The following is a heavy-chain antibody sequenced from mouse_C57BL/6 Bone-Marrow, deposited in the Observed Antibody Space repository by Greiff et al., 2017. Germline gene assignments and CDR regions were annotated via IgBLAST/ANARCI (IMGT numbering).Heavy chain of an antibody. Sequence: QVQLQQSGAELARPGASVKMSCKASGYTFTSYTMHWVKQRPGQGLEWIGYINPSSGYTKYNQKFKDKATLTADKSSSTAYMQLSSLTSEDSAVYYCAGGVRTLRRGLAYWGQGTLVTVSA. CDR2: INPSSGYT. CDR3: AGGVRTLRRGLAY. J-gene: IGHJ3*01. D-gene: IGHD1-1*01. V-gene: IGHV1-4*01. CDR1: GYTFTSYT.